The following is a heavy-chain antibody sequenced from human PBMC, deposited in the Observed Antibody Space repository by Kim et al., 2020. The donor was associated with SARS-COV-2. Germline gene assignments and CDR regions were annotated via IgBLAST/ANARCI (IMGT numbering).Heavy chain of an antibody. CDR2: IIPIFGTA. D-gene: IGHD5-12*01. J-gene: IGHJ6*02. CDR1: GGTFSSYA. V-gene: IGHV1-69*13. Sequence: SVKVSCKASGGTFSSYAISWVRQAPGQGLEWMGGIIPIFGTANYAQKFQGRVTITADESTSTAYMELSSLRSEDTAVYYCARDLRRRTINYYYYYGMDVWGQGTTVTVSS. CDR3: ARDLRRRTINYYYYYGMDV.